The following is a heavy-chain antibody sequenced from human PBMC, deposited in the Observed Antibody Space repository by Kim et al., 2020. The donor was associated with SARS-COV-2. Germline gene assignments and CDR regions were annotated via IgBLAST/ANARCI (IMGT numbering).Heavy chain of an antibody. J-gene: IGHJ4*02. D-gene: IGHD6-19*01. CDR3: ARTYSSGWYNYDY. Sequence: YTQGFTGRFVFSLDTSVSTAYLQISSLKAEDTAVYYCARTYSSGWYNYDYWGQGTLVTVSS. V-gene: IGHV7-4-1*02.